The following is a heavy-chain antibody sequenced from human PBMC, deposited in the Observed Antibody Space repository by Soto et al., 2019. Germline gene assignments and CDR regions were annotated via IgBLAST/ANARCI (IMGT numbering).Heavy chain of an antibody. V-gene: IGHV1-69*13. CDR3: ARDGVRNRGYYYYGMDV. Sequence: AASVKVSCKASGGTFSSYAISWVRQAPGQGLEWMGGIIPIFGTANYAQKFQGRVTITADESTSTAYMELSSLRSEDTAVYYCARDGVRNRGYYYYGMDVWGQGTTVTVSS. J-gene: IGHJ6*02. D-gene: IGHD2-8*01. CDR1: GGTFSSYA. CDR2: IIPIFGTA.